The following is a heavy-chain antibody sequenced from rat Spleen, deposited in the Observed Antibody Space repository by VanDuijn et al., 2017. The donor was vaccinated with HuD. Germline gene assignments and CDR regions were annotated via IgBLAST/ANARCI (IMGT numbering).Heavy chain of an antibody. V-gene: IGHV5-7*01. CDR1: GFIFSNYY. D-gene: IGHD1-9*01. CDR3: ARRHYGYTDYFDY. J-gene: IGHJ2*01. Sequence: EVQLVESGGGLVQPGRSMSLSCATSGFIFSNYYMVWVRQAPTKGLEWVATIIYDGSSTYYRDSVKGRFSISRDNAKSTLYLQMDSLRSEDTATYYCARRHYGYTDYFDYWGQGVMVTVSS. CDR2: IIYDGSST.